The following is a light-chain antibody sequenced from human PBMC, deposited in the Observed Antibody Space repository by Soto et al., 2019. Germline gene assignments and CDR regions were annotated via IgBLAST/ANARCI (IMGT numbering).Light chain of an antibody. CDR1: QSISSSY. V-gene: IGKV3-20*01. CDR3: QQYGISSHT. J-gene: IGKJ2*01. CDR2: GAS. Sequence: EVVLTQSPGTLSLSPGERATLSCRASQSISSSYLAWYQQKLGQAPRLLIYGASSRATGIPDRFSGSGSGTDFTLTISRLEPEDFAVYYCQQYGISSHTFGQGTKLEIK.